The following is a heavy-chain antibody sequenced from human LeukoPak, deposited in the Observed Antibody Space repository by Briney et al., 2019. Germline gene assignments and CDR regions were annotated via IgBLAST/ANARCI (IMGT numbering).Heavy chain of an antibody. CDR2: INSDGSST. D-gene: IGHD2-21*01. J-gene: IGHJ3*02. V-gene: IGHV3-74*01. CDR1: GFTFSSYW. CDR3: ARDGPVVVIDYAFDI. Sequence: GGSLRLSCAASGFTFSSYWMHWVRQAPGKGLVWVSRINSDGSSTSYADSVKGRFTISRDNAKNTLYLQMNSLRAEDTAVYYCARDGPVVVIDYAFDIWGQGTMVTVSS.